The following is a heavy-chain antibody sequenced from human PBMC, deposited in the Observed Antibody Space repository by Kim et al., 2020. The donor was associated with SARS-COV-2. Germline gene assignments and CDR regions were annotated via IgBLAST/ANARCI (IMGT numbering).Heavy chain of an antibody. CDR1: GLTFSNAW. J-gene: IGHJ5*02. Sequence: GGSLRLSCAASGLTFSNAWMSWVRQAPGKGLEWVGRIKSKTDGGTTDYAAPVKGRFTISRDDSENTLYLQMNSLKTEDTAVYYCTTGGRSGYYRRGGFDPWGQGTLVTVSS. CDR3: TTGGRSGYYRRGGFDP. V-gene: IGHV3-15*01. CDR2: IKSKTDGGTT. D-gene: IGHD3-22*01.